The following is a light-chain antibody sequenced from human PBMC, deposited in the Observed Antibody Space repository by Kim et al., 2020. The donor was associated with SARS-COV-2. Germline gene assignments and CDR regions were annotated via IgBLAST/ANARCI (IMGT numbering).Light chain of an antibody. J-gene: IGKJ2*01. Sequence: ASVGDRVTITGRASQSISSYLNWYQQKPGKAPKLLIYAASSLQSGVPSRFRGSGSGTDFTLTISSLQPEDFATYYCQQSYSTPPTFGQGTKLEI. V-gene: IGKV1-39*01. CDR1: QSISSY. CDR2: AAS. CDR3: QQSYSTPPT.